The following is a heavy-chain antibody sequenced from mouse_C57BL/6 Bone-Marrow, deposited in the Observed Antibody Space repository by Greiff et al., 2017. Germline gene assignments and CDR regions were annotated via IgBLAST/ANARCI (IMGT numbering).Heavy chain of an antibody. CDR3: TSPNFYGCIYWFAY. CDR2: IYPGNSDT. J-gene: IGHJ3*01. CDR1: GYTFTSYW. D-gene: IGHD1-1*01. Sequence: EVQGVESGTVLARPGASVKMSCKTSGYTFTSYWMHWVKQRPGQGLAWIGAIYPGNSDTSYNQKFKGKAKLTAVTSASTAYMEISSLTYMDSAIYNCTSPNFYGCIYWFAYWGQGTLVTVAA. V-gene: IGHV1-5*01.